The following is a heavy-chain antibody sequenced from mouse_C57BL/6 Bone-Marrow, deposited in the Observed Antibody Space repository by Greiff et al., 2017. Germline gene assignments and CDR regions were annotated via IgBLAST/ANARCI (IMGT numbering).Heavy chain of an antibody. D-gene: IGHD2-4*01. V-gene: IGHV1-55*01. Sequence: VQLQQSGAELVKPGASVKMSCKASGYTFTSYWITWVKQRPGQGLEWIGDIYPGSGSTNYNEKFKSKATLTVGTSSSTAYMQLSSLTSEDSAVYYCARGGLDDYLFAYWGQGTLVTVSA. CDR3: ARGGLDDYLFAY. CDR2: IYPGSGST. J-gene: IGHJ3*01. CDR1: GYTFTSYW.